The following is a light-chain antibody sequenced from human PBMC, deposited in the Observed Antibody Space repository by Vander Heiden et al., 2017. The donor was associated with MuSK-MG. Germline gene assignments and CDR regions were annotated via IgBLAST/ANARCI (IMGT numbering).Light chain of an antibody. Sequence: ELVLTQSPATLSLSPGERAPLSCRASRSVSSYLAWYQQTPDQAPSPVLYDASNRATSILARFSGSGSWTDVTLTISSREPEDFSVYYCQQRSNWHGITFGQGTRLEIK. J-gene: IGKJ5*01. CDR1: RSVSSY. CDR3: QQRSNWHGIT. CDR2: DAS. V-gene: IGKV3-11*01.